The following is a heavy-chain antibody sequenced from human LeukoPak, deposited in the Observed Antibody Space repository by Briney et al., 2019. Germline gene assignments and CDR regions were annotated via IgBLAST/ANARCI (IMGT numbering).Heavy chain of an antibody. CDR3: ARDGVEWLLSPVGFDY. J-gene: IGHJ4*02. CDR1: VFTFCSYS. D-gene: IGHD3-3*01. CDR2: ISSSSSTI. Sequence: GGSLRLSCAASVFTFCSYSMNCVRQAPGEGVEWGSYISSSSSTIYYADSVKGRFTISRDNAKNSLYLQMSSLKAEDTAVYYCARDGVEWLLSPVGFDYWGQGTLVTVSS. V-gene: IGHV3-48*04.